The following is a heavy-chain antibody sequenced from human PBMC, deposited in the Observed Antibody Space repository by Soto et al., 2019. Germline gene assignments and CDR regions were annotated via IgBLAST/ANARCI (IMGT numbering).Heavy chain of an antibody. D-gene: IGHD2-15*01. V-gene: IGHV4-31*03. CDR1: GGSISSGGYY. CDR2: IHYSGTT. J-gene: IGHJ4*02. Sequence: PSETLSLTCTVSGGSISSGGYYWSWIRQHPGKGLEWIVYIHYSGTTYDNPSLKSRVTISGDTSKNQFSLKLSSVTAADTAVYYCARVGGSGSPFDYWGQGTLVTVSS. CDR3: ARVGGSGSPFDY.